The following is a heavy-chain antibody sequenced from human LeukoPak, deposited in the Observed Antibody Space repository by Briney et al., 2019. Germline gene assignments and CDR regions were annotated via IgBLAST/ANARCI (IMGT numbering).Heavy chain of an antibody. CDR1: GFTFNNYA. J-gene: IGHJ4*02. V-gene: IGHV3-23*01. D-gene: IGHD3-3*01. CDR3: AHLLRFSTRRNFDY. CDR2: VSTSGDST. Sequence: GGSLRLSCAASGFTFNNYAMSWVRQAPGKGLEWVSAVSTSGDSTYYADSVKGRFTISRDNSKNTFYLQMNSLRAEDTALYFCAHLLRFSTRRNFDYWGQGTLVTVSS.